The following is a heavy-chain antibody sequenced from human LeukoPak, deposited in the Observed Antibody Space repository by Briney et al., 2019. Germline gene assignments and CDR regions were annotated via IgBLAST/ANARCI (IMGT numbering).Heavy chain of an antibody. D-gene: IGHD3-10*01. CDR1: GFTFSSYG. J-gene: IGHJ4*02. CDR3: AKDQAGTWGLDY. CDR2: VRPDGSSN. Sequence: PGRSLRLSCAASGFTFSSYGMHWVRQAPGKGLEWVAFVRPDGSSNYYADSVKGRFTISRDNSMNTLYLQMGSLRAEDTAFYYCAKDQAGTWGLDYWGQGTLVTVSS. V-gene: IGHV3-30*02.